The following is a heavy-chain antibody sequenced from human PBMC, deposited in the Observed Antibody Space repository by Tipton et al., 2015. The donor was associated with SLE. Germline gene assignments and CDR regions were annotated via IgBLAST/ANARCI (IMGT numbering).Heavy chain of an antibody. CDR2: VYTSGST. CDR1: GGSISSGSYY. Sequence: TLSLTCTVSGGSISSGSYYWSWIRQPAGKGLEWIGRVYTSGSTNFNPSLRSRVTISRDTSKNQFSVKLSSVTAADTAVYYCATQGYYDSSFDYWGQGTLVTVSS. D-gene: IGHD3-16*01. V-gene: IGHV4-61*02. CDR3: ATQGYYDSSFDY. J-gene: IGHJ4*02.